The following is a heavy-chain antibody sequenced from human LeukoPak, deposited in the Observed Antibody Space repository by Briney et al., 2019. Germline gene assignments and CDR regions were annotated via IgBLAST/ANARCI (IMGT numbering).Heavy chain of an antibody. CDR1: GFTFSSYS. CDR3: ARDSGTIPPDV. CDR2: ISSSSSTI. J-gene: IGHJ6*04. V-gene: IGHV3-48*01. Sequence: GGSLRLSCAASGFTFSSYSMNWVRQAPGKGLEWASYISSSSSTIYYADSVKGRFTISRDNAKNSLYLQMNSLRAEDTAVYYCARDSGTIPPDVWGKGTTVTVSS. D-gene: IGHD3-10*01.